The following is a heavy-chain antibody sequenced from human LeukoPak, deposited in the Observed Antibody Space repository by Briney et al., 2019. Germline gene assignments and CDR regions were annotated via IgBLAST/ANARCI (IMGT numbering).Heavy chain of an antibody. V-gene: IGHV4-59*08. D-gene: IGHD1-26*01. CDR2: IDNRGST. Sequence: SETLSLTCTVSGVSIGSYFWSWIRQPPGKGLEWIGYIDNRGSTNYNPSLKSRVTISVDTSKSQFSLKLNSVTAADTAVYYCARGGSYTPYWGQGTLVTVSS. CDR3: ARGGSYTPY. CDR1: GVSIGSYF. J-gene: IGHJ4*02.